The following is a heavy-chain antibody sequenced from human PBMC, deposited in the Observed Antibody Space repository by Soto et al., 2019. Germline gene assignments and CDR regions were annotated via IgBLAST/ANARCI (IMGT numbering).Heavy chain of an antibody. D-gene: IGHD3-10*01. V-gene: IGHV3-64D*08. Sequence: RLSCSASGFTFSSYAMHWVRQAPGKGLEYVSAISSNGGSTYYADSVKGRFTISRDNSKNTLYLQVSSLRAEDTAVYYCVNHGSGSYYYYSYGMDVWGQGTTVTLSS. CDR2: ISSNGGST. CDR3: VNHGSGSYYYYSYGMDV. CDR1: GFTFSSYA. J-gene: IGHJ6*02.